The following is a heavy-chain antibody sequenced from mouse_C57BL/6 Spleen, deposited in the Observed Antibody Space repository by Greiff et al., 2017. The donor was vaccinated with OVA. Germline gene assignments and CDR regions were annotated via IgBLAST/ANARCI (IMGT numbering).Heavy chain of an antibody. V-gene: IGHV1-55*01. CDR3: AREDYGSSYVGAMDY. CDR1: GYTFTSYW. J-gene: IGHJ4*01. Sequence: QVQLQQPGAELVKPGASVKMSCKASGYTFTSYWITWVKQRPGQGLEWIGDIYPGSGSTNYNEKFKSKATLTVDTSSSTAYMQLSSLTSEDSEVYCCAREDYGSSYVGAMDYWGQGTSVTVSS. D-gene: IGHD1-1*01. CDR2: IYPGSGST.